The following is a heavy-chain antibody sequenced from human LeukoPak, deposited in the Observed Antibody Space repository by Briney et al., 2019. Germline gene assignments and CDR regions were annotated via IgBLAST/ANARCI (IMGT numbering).Heavy chain of an antibody. J-gene: IGHJ4*02. D-gene: IGHD5-18*01. V-gene: IGHV3-23*01. Sequence: GGSLRLSCAASGFTFSNYAMSWVRQAPGKGLEWVSGISGGGGSTYYADSVKGRFTISRDNSKNTLFLQMNSLRVEDTAVYYCARDTWIQLWLPDYWGQGTLVTVSS. CDR1: GFTFSNYA. CDR3: ARDTWIQLWLPDY. CDR2: ISGGGGST.